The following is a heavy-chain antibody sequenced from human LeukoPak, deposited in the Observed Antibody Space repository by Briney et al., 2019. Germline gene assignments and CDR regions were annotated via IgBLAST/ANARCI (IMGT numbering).Heavy chain of an antibody. CDR2: IYPGDSDT. CDR3: ARSFTYSSGWYYFDY. V-gene: IGHV5-51*01. Sequence: TGESLKISCKGSGYSFTSYWIGWVRQMPGKGLEWMGIIYPGDSDTRYSPSFQGQVTISADKSISTAYLQWSSLKASDTAMYYCARSFTYSSGWYYFDYWGQGTLVTASS. D-gene: IGHD6-19*01. J-gene: IGHJ4*02. CDR1: GYSFTSYW.